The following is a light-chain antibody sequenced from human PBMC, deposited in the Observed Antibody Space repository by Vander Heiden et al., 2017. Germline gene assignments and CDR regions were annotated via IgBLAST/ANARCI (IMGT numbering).Light chain of an antibody. Sequence: DIQMTQSPSTLSASVGDRVTITCRASQSISSWLAWYQQKPGKAPKLLIYDASSLESGVPSRFSGSGSGTEFTLTISSLQPDDFATYYCLQDNSYPWTFGQGTKVEIK. J-gene: IGKJ1*01. V-gene: IGKV1-5*01. CDR3: LQDNSYPWT. CDR2: DAS. CDR1: QSISSW.